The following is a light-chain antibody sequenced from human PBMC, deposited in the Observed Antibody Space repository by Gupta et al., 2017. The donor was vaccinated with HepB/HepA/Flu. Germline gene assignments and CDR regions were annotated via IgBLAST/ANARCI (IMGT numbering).Light chain of an antibody. J-gene: IGLJ1*01. CDR1: SSNIGSNY. V-gene: IGLV1-47*01. CDR3: ATWDDSLSGYV. Sequence: SVLTQPPSASGTPGQRVTISCSGSSSNIGSNYVYWYQQFPGTAPKLLIYRNNQRPSGVPDRFSGSKSGTSASLAISGLRSDDEADYYCATWDDSLSGYVFGNGTNVTVL. CDR2: RNN.